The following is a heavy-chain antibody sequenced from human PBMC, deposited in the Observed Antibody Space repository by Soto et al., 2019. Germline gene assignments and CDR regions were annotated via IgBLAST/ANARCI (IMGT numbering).Heavy chain of an antibody. V-gene: IGHV3-23*01. J-gene: IGHJ4*02. Sequence: EVQLLESGGGLVQPGGSLRLSCAVSGFSFSTYGVTWVRQAPGKGLEWVCGVSGGSGVTHSADSVKGRFTITGDDSKNTVYLHMHSLRVEDTAIYYCAIWIGYGDFWGQGTLFTVS. CDR1: GFSFSTYG. D-gene: IGHD3-10*01. CDR3: AIWIGYGDF. CDR2: VSGGSGVT.